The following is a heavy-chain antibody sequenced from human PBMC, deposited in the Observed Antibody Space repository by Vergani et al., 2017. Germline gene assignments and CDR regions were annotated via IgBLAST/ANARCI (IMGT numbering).Heavy chain of an antibody. CDR2: ISGSGGST. J-gene: IGHJ6*02. CDR3: AKMKGATMVRGVIGGPPYYYYGMDV. CDR1: GFTFSSYA. Sequence: EVQLLESGGGLVQPGGSLRLSCAASGFTFSSYAMSWVRQAPGKGLEWVSAISGSGGSTYYADSVKGRFTISRENSKNTLYLQMNSLRAEDTAVYYCAKMKGATMVRGVIGGPPYYYYGMDVWGQGTTVTVSS. D-gene: IGHD3-10*01. V-gene: IGHV3-23*01.